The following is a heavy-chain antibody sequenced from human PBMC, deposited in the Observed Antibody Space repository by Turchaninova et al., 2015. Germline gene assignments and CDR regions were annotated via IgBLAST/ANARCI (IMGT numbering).Heavy chain of an antibody. CDR2: IVVGSGKT. D-gene: IGHD3-16*01. J-gene: IGHJ4*01. Sequence: QMQLVQSGPEVKKPGTSVKVSCKASGFTFINSAVQWVRQARGQRLELMGWIVVGSGKTEYEQKLRGRVTITRDMSTSTAYMELSSLRSDDTAVYYCAADPGLQSFEWGQGTLVTVSS. CDR3: AADPGLQSFE. CDR1: GFTFINSA. V-gene: IGHV1-58*01.